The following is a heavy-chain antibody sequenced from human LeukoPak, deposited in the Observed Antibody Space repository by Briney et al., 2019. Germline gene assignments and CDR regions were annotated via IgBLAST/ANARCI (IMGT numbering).Heavy chain of an antibody. J-gene: IGHJ4*02. Sequence: SVKVSCKASGGTFSSYAISWVRQAPGQGLEWMGGIIPIFGTANYAQKFQGRVTITADESTSTAYMELSSLRSEDTAVYYCARDRVDAAMVKGFDYWGQGTLVTVSS. CDR2: IIPIFGTA. CDR1: GGTFSSYA. D-gene: IGHD5-18*01. CDR3: ARDRVDAAMVKGFDY. V-gene: IGHV1-69*13.